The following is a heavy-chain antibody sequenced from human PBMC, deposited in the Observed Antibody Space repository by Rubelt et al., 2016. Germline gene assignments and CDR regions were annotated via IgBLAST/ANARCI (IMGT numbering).Heavy chain of an antibody. CDR3: ARDPVGTTVRHFDY. CDR1: TSYA. J-gene: IGHJ4*02. CDR2: ISGSGGTT. V-gene: IGHV3-23*01. D-gene: IGHD1-26*01. Sequence: TSYAMSWVRQAPGKGLEWVSGISGSGGTTYYADSVKGRFTISRDNSKNTLYLQMNSLRVEDTAVYYCARDPVGTTVRHFDYWGQGTLVTVSS.